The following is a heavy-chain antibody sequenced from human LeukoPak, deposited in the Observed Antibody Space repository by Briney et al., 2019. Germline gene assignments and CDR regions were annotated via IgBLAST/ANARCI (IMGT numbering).Heavy chain of an antibody. Sequence: PSETLSLTCTVSGGSISSSSYYWGWIRQPPGKGLEWIGSIYYSGSTYYNPSLKSRVTISVDTSKNQFSLKLSSVTAADTAVYYCATNYDFWSGYSYYWGQGTLVTVSS. CDR1: GGSISSSSYY. D-gene: IGHD3-3*01. CDR2: IYYSGST. V-gene: IGHV4-39*01. J-gene: IGHJ4*02. CDR3: ATNYDFWSGYSYY.